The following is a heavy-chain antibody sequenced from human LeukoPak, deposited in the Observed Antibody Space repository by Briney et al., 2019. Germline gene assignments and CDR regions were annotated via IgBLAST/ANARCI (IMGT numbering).Heavy chain of an antibody. CDR2: INHSGST. Sequence: SETLSLTCAVYGGSFSGYYWSWIRQPPGKGLEWIGEINHSGSTNYNPPLKSRVTISVDTSKNQFSLNLSSVTAADTAVYYCARVAAAGIYYYYYYYMDVWGKGTTVTVSS. J-gene: IGHJ6*03. CDR1: GGSFSGYY. V-gene: IGHV4-34*01. D-gene: IGHD6-13*01. CDR3: ARVAAAGIYYYYYYYMDV.